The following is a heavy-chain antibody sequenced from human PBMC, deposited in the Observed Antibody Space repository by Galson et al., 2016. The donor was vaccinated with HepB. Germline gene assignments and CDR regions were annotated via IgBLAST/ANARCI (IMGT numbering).Heavy chain of an antibody. CDR3: ARDVLWGGYDFGGRGHYYYYYGMDV. V-gene: IGHV3-33*08. Sequence: SLRLSCAASGFTFSHFGMHWVRQAPGKGLEWLAVVWYDGSNEYYADSVRGRFTISRDNSKTTLYLQTKSLRAEDTAVYYFARDVLWGGYDFGGRGHYYYYYGMDVWGTGTTVTVSS. CDR1: GFTFSHFG. D-gene: IGHD5-12*01. J-gene: IGHJ6*04. CDR2: VWYDGSNE.